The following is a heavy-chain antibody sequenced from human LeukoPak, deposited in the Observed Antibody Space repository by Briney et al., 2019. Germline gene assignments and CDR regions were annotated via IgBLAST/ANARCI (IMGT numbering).Heavy chain of an antibody. J-gene: IGHJ4*02. Sequence: ASVKVSCKASGYTFTNFDINWVRQATGQGLEWLGWMNPNTSHTGFAQKFQGRVTMTRDTSISTAFLDLNTLTSDDTAVYYCARSGFGFESHFDAWGQGTPVTVSS. CDR3: ARSGFGFESHFDA. CDR1: GYTFTNFD. CDR2: MNPNTSHT. D-gene: IGHD3-10*01. V-gene: IGHV1-8*01.